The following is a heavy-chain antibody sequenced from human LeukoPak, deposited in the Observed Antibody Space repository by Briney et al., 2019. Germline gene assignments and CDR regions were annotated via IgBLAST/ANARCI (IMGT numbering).Heavy chain of an antibody. CDR2: INHSGST. CDR1: GGSFSGYY. V-gene: IGHV4-34*01. J-gene: IGHJ4*02. CDR3: ARGRYCLGYCSGGSLGGPYFVY. Sequence: PSETLSLTCAVYGGSFSGYYWRWIRQPPGKGLEWIGEINHSGSTNYNPSLKSRVTISVDTSKNQFSLKLRSVTAADTAVYYCARGRYCLGYCSGGSLGGPYFVYWGQGTLVTVSS. D-gene: IGHD2-15*01.